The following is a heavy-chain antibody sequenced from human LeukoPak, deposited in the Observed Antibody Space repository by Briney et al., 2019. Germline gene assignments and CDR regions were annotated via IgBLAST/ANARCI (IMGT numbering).Heavy chain of an antibody. J-gene: IGHJ4*02. V-gene: IGHV4-61*01. Sequence: SETLSLTCTVSGGSISSSSYYWGWIRQPPGKGLEWIGYIYYSGSTNYNPSLKSRVTISVDTSKNQFSLKLSSVTAADTAVYYCARDRGSGWYYFDYWGQGTLVTVSS. CDR1: GGSISSSSYY. CDR3: ARDRGSGWYYFDY. CDR2: IYYSGST. D-gene: IGHD6-19*01.